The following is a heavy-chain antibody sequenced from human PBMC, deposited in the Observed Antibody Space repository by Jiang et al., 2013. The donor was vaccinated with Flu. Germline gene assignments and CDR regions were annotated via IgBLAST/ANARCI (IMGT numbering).Heavy chain of an antibody. CDR3: ARRARGSSGYYHGNHVGY. J-gene: IGHJ4*02. V-gene: IGHV5-51*01. Sequence: YPGDSDTRYSPSFQGQVTISADKSISTAYLQWSSLKASDTAMYYCARRARGSSGYYHGNHVGYWGQGTLVTVSS. D-gene: IGHD3-22*01. CDR2: YPGDSDT.